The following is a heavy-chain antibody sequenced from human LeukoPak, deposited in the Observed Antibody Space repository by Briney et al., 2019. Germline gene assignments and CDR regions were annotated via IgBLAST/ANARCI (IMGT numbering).Heavy chain of an antibody. V-gene: IGHV4-61*02. Sequence: PSETLSLTCTVSGGSISSGSYYWSWIRQPAGKGLEWIGRIYTSVGTNYNPSLNNGVTISVDTSKNHFSLKLSSVTAADTAVYYCARTPAGESDAFDIWGQGTMVTVSS. D-gene: IGHD1-26*01. CDR3: ARTPAGESDAFDI. CDR2: IYTSVGT. CDR1: GGSISSGSYY. J-gene: IGHJ3*02.